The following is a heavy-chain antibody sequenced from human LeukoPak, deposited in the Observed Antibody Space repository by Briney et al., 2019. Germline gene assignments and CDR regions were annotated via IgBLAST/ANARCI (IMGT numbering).Heavy chain of an antibody. CDR1: GFTFDGYA. Sequence: SLRLSCAASGFTFDGYAMHWVRQAPGKGLEWVSGISWNSGSIGYADSVKGRFTISRDNAENSLYLQMNSLRAEDTALYYCAKASSSWLNYYFDYWGQGTLVTVSS. V-gene: IGHV3-9*01. CDR3: AKASSSWLNYYFDY. D-gene: IGHD6-13*01. CDR2: ISWNSGSI. J-gene: IGHJ4*02.